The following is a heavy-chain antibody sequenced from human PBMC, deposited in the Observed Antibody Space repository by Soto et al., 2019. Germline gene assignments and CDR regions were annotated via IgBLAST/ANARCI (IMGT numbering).Heavy chain of an antibody. V-gene: IGHV1-69*10. CDR3: ANRGYSYGFVIY. CDR1: GGTCSSYA. CDR2: INPSGGST. J-gene: IGHJ4*02. D-gene: IGHD5-18*01. Sequence: GASVKVSCKASGGTCSSYAISWVRQAPGQGLEWMGGINPSGGSTSYAQKFQGRVTITADKSTSTAYMELSSLRSEDTAVYYCANRGYSYGFVIYWGQGTLVTVSS.